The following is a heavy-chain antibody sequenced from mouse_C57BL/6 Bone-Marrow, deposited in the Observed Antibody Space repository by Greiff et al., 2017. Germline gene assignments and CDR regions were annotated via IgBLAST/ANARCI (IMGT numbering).Heavy chain of an antibody. CDR3: ARGAY. Sequence: QVQLQQSGAELVKPGASVKISCKASGYAFSRYWMNWVKQRPGKGLEWIGQIFPGVGDTNYNGKFKGKATLTAYKSSSTAYMQLTSLTSEDSAVYFCARGAYWCQGTLVTVSA. CDR1: GYAFSRYW. J-gene: IGHJ3*01. CDR2: IFPGVGDT. V-gene: IGHV1-80*01.